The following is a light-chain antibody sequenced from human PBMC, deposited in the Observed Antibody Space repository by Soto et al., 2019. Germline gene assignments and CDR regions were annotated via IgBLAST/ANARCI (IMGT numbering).Light chain of an antibody. V-gene: IGKV3-11*01. Sequence: EILLTQSPATLSLSPGESATLSCRASESIGLAIAWYQHKPGQAPRLLIFDASQRATGIPARFRGSGSGTDFTLSISSLKTEDFAVYYCQERNNWRRGTFGPGTKVDIK. J-gene: IGKJ1*01. CDR1: ESIGLA. CDR2: DAS. CDR3: QERNNWRRGT.